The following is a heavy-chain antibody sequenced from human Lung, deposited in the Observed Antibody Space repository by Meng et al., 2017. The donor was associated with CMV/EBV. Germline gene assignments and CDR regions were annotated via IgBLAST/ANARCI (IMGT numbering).Heavy chain of an antibody. CDR1: GFTFSSYS. CDR3: ARERTEDDFWSGYCFDY. Sequence: GEXXKISCAASGFTFSSYSMNWVRQAPGKGLEWVSSISSSSSYIYYADSVKGRFTISRDNAKNSLYLQMNSLRAEDTAVYYCARERTEDDFWSGYCFDYWXQGTXVTVAS. CDR2: ISSSSSYI. V-gene: IGHV3-21*01. D-gene: IGHD3-3*01. J-gene: IGHJ4*02.